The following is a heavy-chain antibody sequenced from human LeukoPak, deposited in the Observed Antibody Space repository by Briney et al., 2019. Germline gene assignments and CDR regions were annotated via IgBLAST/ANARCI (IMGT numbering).Heavy chain of an antibody. V-gene: IGHV1-2*02. CDR1: GYSLTDYY. CDR3: ARADRLHGGPYLIGP. D-gene: IGHD2-21*01. CDR2: INPNSGGT. J-gene: IGHJ5*02. Sequence: ASVKVSCKTSGYSLTDYYMHWARQAPGQGLEWMGWINPNSGGTSSAQKFQGRVTMTRDTSITTVYMEMSWLTSDDTAIYYCARADRLHGGPYLIGPWGQGTLVTVSS.